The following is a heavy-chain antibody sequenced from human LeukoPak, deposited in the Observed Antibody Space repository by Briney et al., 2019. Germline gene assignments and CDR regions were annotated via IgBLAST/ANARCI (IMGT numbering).Heavy chain of an antibody. CDR2: IKEDGSEK. J-gene: IGHJ4*02. D-gene: IGHD6-13*01. CDR1: GFTFSSYW. V-gene: IGHV3-7*03. CDR3: ARRRPAGRFFDY. Sequence: GGSLRLSCAASGFTFSSYWMSWARQAPGKGLEWVANIKEDGSEKYYVDSVEGRFTISRDNAKKSLFLQMNSLRAEDTAVYYCARRRPAGRFFDYWGQGTLVTVSS.